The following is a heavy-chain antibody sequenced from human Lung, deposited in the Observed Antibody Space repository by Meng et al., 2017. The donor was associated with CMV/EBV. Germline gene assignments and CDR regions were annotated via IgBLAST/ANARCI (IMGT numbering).Heavy chain of an antibody. D-gene: IGHD2-2*01. CDR3: ARDLGYCGSTNSYGHFDH. CDR2: ISYDGSNQ. J-gene: IGHJ5*02. Sequence: GGSLRLSCAASGFSFTTHAMHWVRQAPGKGLEWVSIISYDGSNQYYADSVKGRFTISRDISKNTLYLQMNSLRPEDTAVYYCARDLGYCGSTNSYGHFDHWGQGTLVTVSS. CDR1: GFSFTTHA. V-gene: IGHV3-30*04.